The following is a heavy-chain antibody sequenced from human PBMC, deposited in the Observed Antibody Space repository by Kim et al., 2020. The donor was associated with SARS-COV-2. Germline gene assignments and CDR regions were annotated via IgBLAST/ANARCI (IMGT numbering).Heavy chain of an antibody. CDR3: ARDIFRYFDPNNWFDP. D-gene: IGHD3-9*01. J-gene: IGHJ5*02. CDR2: ISSSSSDT. V-gene: IGHV3-11*05. Sequence: GGSLRLSCAASGFTFSDYDMSWIRQAPGKGLEWVACISSSSSDTNYADSVKGRFTISRDNAKNSLYLQMNSLRAEDTAVYYCARDIFRYFDPNNWFDPWGQGTLVTVSS. CDR1: GFTFSDYD.